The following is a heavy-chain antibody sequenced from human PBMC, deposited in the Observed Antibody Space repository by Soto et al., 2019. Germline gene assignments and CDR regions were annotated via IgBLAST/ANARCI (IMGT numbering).Heavy chain of an antibody. CDR1: GGSIGTFW. V-gene: IGHV4-59*13. D-gene: IGHD3-16*01. CDR2: ISYYGST. Sequence: QVQLQESGPGLLEPSETLSLTCTVSGGSIGTFWWSWIRQPPGKGLEWIGYISYYGSTSYNPSLKSRVPISVDPSKSQFSLKLTSVTAADTAVYYCARDVRESVWLDFNSWGQGTLVSVSS. J-gene: IGHJ4*02. CDR3: ARDVRESVWLDFNS.